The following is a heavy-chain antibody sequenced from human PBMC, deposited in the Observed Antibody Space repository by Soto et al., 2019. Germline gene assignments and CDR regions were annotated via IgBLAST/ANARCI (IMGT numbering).Heavy chain of an antibody. CDR3: ARDQVGGSFTIPYGMDV. Sequence: SETLSLTCTVSGGSISSGDYYCSWIRQPPGKGLEWIGYIYYSGSTYYNPSLKSRVTISVDTSKNQFSLKLSSVTAADTAVYYCARDQVGGSFTIPYGMDVWGQGTTVTVSS. V-gene: IGHV4-30-4*01. CDR2: IYYSGST. J-gene: IGHJ6*02. CDR1: GGSISSGDYY. D-gene: IGHD3-16*01.